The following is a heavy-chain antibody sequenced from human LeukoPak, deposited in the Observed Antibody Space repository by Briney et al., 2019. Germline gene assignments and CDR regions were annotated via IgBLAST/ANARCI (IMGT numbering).Heavy chain of an antibody. CDR1: GFTFSSYA. V-gene: IGHV3-23*01. J-gene: IGHJ4*02. CDR2: ISGSGGST. CDR3: AKDPIAVAQAYYFDY. D-gene: IGHD6-19*01. Sequence: PGGSLRLSCAASGFTFSSYAMSWVRQAPGKGLEWVSAISGSGGSTYYADSVKGRFTISRGNSKNTLDLQMNSLRAEDTAVYYCAKDPIAVAQAYYFDYWGQGTLVTVSS.